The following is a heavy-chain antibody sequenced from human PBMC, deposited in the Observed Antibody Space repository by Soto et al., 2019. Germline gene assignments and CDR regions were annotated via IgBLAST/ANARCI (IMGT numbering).Heavy chain of an antibody. CDR3: AKPRGGDGRIRAYGVDY. V-gene: IGHV3-23*01. Sequence: EVQLLESGGGLVQPGGSLRLSCAASGFTFSSYAMSWVRQAPGKGLEWVSAISGSGGSTYYADSVKGRFTISRDNSKNTLYLQMNSLRAEDTAVYYCAKPRGGDGRIRAYGVDYWGQGTLVTVSS. CDR2: ISGSGGST. J-gene: IGHJ4*02. D-gene: IGHD2-21*02. CDR1: GFTFSSYA.